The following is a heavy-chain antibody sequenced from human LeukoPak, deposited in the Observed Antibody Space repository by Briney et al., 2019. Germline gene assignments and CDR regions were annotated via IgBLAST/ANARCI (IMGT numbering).Heavy chain of an antibody. CDR2: ISGSGGST. CDR3: AKEPGDGYSNDY. CDR1: GFTFSSYA. V-gene: IGHV3-23*01. J-gene: IGHJ4*02. Sequence: GGSLRLSCAASGFTFSSYAMSWVPQAPGKGLEWVSAISGSGGSTYYADSVKGRFTISRDNSKNTLYLQMNSRRAEDTAVYYCAKEPGDGYSNDYWGQGTLVTVSS. D-gene: IGHD5-24*01.